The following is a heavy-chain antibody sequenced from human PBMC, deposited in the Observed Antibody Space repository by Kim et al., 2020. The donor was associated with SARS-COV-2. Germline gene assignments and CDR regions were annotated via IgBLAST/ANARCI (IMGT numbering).Heavy chain of an antibody. CDR1: GFTFSGSA. J-gene: IGHJ6*02. D-gene: IGHD2-2*01. Sequence: GGSLRLSCAASGFTFSGSAIHWVRQASGKGLEWVGRIRAKAYSYATAYAASVKGRFTVSRDDSKNTAYLQMNSLKTEDTAVYYCTRPEISTSYNYGMDVWGQGTTVTVS. CDR3: TRPEISTSYNYGMDV. CDR2: IRAKAYSYAT. V-gene: IGHV3-73*01.